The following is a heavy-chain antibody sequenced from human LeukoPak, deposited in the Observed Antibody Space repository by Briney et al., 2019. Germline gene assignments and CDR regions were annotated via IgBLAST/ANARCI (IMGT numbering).Heavy chain of an antibody. Sequence: ASVKVSCKASGYTFNIYHISWVRQAPGQGLEWIGWVSTYNGDTHYAQKVQGRVTMTADTSTNTAYMELTSLRSDDTAVYHCARDHAFDVWGQGTLVIVSS. CDR2: VSTYNGDT. J-gene: IGHJ3*01. CDR3: ARDHAFDV. CDR1: GYTFNIYH. V-gene: IGHV1-18*01.